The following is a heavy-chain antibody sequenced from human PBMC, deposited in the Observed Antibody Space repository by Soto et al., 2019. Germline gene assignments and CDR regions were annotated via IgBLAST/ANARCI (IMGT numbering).Heavy chain of an antibody. CDR1: GGSISSSSYY. CDR3: ARREPNYYDSSGYYQG. Sequence: SETLSLTCTVSGGSISSSSYYWGWIRQPPGKGLEWIGSIYYSGSTYYNPSLKSRVTISVDTSKNQFSLKLSSVTAADTVVYYCARREPNYYDSSGYYQGWGQGTLVTVSS. D-gene: IGHD3-22*01. J-gene: IGHJ4*02. V-gene: IGHV4-39*01. CDR2: IYYSGST.